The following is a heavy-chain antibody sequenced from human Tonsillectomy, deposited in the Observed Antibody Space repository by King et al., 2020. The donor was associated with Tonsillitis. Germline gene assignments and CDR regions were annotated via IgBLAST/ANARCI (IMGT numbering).Heavy chain of an antibody. CDR2: ISGYKGNT. CDR3: AREEKYLGWLGY. V-gene: IGHV1-18*01. CDR1: GYSFNTYG. J-gene: IGHJ4*02. Sequence: QLVQSGAEVKKPGASVKVSCKASGYSFNTYGISWVREAPGQGLEWMGWISGYKGNTKYAQKFQDRVTMTTDTSTSTAYMELRSLRSDDTAVYYCAREEKYLGWLGYWGQGTLVTVSS. D-gene: IGHD3-3*01.